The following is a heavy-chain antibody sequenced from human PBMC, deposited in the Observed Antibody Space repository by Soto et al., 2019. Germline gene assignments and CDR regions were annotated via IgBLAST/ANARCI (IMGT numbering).Heavy chain of an antibody. V-gene: IGHV4-30-4*01. CDR3: ARDSRGLGY. D-gene: IGHD3-10*01. CDR1: GGSISSGDYY. CDR2: IYYSGST. J-gene: IGHJ4*02. Sequence: QVQLQESGPGLVKPSQTLSLTCTVSGGSISSGDYYWSWIRQPPGKGLEWIGYIYYSGSTYYNPSLXXRXTIXVDPSKNRSSLTLSSVTAADTAVYYCARDSRGLGYWGQGTLVTVSS.